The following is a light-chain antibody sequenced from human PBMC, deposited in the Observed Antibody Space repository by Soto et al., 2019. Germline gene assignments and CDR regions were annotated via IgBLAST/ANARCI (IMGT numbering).Light chain of an antibody. J-gene: IGLJ2*01. CDR1: SSNIGADYD. Sequence: QSVLTQSPSVSGAPGQRVTISCTGSSSNIGADYDVHWYQQFPGTAPKLLIYGNNNRPSGVPDRFSGSKSGTSASLAITGLQADDEADYYCQSYDSSLSGVVFGGGTKLTVL. CDR3: QSYDSSLSGVV. V-gene: IGLV1-40*01. CDR2: GNN.